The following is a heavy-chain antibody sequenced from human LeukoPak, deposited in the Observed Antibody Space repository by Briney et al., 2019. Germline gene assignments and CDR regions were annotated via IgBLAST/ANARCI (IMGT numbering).Heavy chain of an antibody. V-gene: IGHV4-4*07. Sequence: SETLSLTCTVSGGSISSYYWSWIRQPAGKGLEWIGRIYTSGSTNYNPSLKSRVTMSVGRSKNQFSLKLSSVTAADTAVYYCARGYDSSGYRDNWYFDLWGRGTLVTVSS. D-gene: IGHD3-22*01. CDR3: ARGYDSSGYRDNWYFDL. J-gene: IGHJ2*01. CDR1: GGSISSYY. CDR2: IYTSGST.